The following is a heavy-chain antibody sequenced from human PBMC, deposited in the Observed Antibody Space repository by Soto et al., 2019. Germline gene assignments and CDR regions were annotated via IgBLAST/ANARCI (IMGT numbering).Heavy chain of an antibody. CDR2: INPNSGNT. D-gene: IGHD1-26*01. Sequence: ASVKVSCKASGYTFTSYGISWVRQAPGQGLEWMGWINPNSGNTGYAQKFQGRVTMTRNTSAGTVYMQLSSLTSEDTAVYYCARDDSGFSGSHYIDYFNYWGQGALVTVS. CDR1: GYTFTSYG. V-gene: IGHV1-8*02. CDR3: ARDDSGFSGSHYIDYFNY. J-gene: IGHJ4*02.